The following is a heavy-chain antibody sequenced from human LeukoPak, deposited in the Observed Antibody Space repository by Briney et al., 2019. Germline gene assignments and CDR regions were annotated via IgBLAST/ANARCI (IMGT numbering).Heavy chain of an antibody. CDR2: IKQDGSEK. Sequence: GGSLRLSCGASGFNFSTYSMNWVRQAPGKGLEWVANIKQDGSEKYYVDSVKGRFTISRDNAKNSLYLQMNSLRAEDTAVYYCARIKWLVGYYYYYYMDVWGKGTTVTVSS. V-gene: IGHV3-7*01. CDR1: GFNFSTYS. J-gene: IGHJ6*03. CDR3: ARIKWLVGYYYYYYMDV. D-gene: IGHD6-19*01.